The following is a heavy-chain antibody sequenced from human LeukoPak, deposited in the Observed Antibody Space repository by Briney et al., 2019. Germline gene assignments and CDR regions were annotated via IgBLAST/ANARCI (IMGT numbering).Heavy chain of an antibody. CDR1: GYTFTGYY. CDR2: ISAYNGNT. J-gene: IGHJ5*02. Sequence: ASVKVSCKASGYTFTGYYMHWVRQAPGQGLEWMGWISAYNGNTNYAQKLQGRVTMTTDTSTSTAYMELRSMRSDDTAVYYCARVNTRITMVRFPPVVWFDPWGEGTLVTVSS. CDR3: ARVNTRITMVRFPPVVWFDP. V-gene: IGHV1-18*04. D-gene: IGHD3-10*01.